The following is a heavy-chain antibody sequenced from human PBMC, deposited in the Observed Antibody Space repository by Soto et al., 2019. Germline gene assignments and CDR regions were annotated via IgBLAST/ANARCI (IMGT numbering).Heavy chain of an antibody. CDR2: IYYSGST. D-gene: IGHD6-6*01. CDR1: GGSISSGGYY. J-gene: IGHJ6*02. CDR3: ARDSDSIAARRYYYYGMGV. V-gene: IGHV4-31*03. Sequence: LSLTCTVSGGSISSGGYYWSWIRQHPGKGLEWIGYIYYSGSTYYNPSLKSRVTISVDTSKNQFSLKLSSVTAADTAVYYCARDSDSIAARRYYYYGMGVWGQGTTVTVSS.